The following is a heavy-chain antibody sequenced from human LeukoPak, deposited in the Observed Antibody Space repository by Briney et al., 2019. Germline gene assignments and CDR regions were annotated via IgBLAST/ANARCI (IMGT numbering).Heavy chain of an antibody. CDR3: ARDKRRYIAAAGTDYYYGMDV. D-gene: IGHD6-13*01. CDR1: GFTFSSYW. V-gene: IGHV3-7*01. J-gene: IGHJ6*02. Sequence: GGSLRLSCAASGFTFSSYWMSWVRQAPGKGLEWVANIKQDGSEKYFVDSVKGRFTISRDNAKNSLYLQMNSLRAEDTAVYYCARDKRRYIAAAGTDYYYGMDVWGQGTTVTVSS. CDR2: IKQDGSEK.